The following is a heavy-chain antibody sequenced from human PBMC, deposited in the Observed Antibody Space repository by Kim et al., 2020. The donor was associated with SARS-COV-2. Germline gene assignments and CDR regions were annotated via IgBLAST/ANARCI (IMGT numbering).Heavy chain of an antibody. V-gene: IGHV3-30*18. J-gene: IGHJ3*02. CDR1: GFTFSSYG. D-gene: IGHD2-15*01. CDR3: AKDGPIDICSGGSCYSGDAFDI. CDR2: ISYDGSNK. Sequence: GGSLRLSCAASGFTFSSYGMHWVRQAPGKGLEWVAVISYDGSNKYYADSVKGRFTISRDNSKNTLYLEMNSLRAEDTAVYYCAKDGPIDICSGGSCYSGDAFDIWGQGTMVTVSS.